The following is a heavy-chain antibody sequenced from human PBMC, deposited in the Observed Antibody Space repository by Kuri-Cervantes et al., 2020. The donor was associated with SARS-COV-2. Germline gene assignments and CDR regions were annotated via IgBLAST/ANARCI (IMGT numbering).Heavy chain of an antibody. J-gene: IGHJ4*02. Sequence: GGSLRLSCAASGFTFSSYAMSWVRQAPGKGLEWVSATSGSGGSTYYADSVKGRFTISRDNSKNTLYLQMNSLRAEDTAVYYCAKAYWNYNYFDYWGQGTLVTVSS. CDR2: TSGSGGST. CDR3: AKAYWNYNYFDY. CDR1: GFTFSSYA. V-gene: IGHV3-23*01. D-gene: IGHD1-7*01.